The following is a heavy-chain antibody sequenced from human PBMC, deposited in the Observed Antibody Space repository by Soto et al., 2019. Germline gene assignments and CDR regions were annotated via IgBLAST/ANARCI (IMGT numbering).Heavy chain of an antibody. Sequence: QVQLVQSGAEVKKPGASVKVSCKASGYTFTSYAMHWVRQAPGQRLEWMGWINAGNGNTKYSQKFQGRVTITRDTSASTAYMELSSLRSEDTAVYYCARRGRDGYNSGFDYWGQRTLVTVSS. CDR3: ARRGRDGYNSGFDY. V-gene: IGHV1-3*01. D-gene: IGHD5-12*01. CDR2: INAGNGNT. J-gene: IGHJ4*02. CDR1: GYTFTSYA.